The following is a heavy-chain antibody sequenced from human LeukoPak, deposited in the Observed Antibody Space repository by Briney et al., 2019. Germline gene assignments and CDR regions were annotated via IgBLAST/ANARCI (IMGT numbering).Heavy chain of an antibody. CDR3: VRGPYGASISSWFDP. CDR2: IYYNGGT. D-gene: IGHD4/OR15-4a*01. CDR1: GDSITGYS. Sequence: SETLSLTCSVSGDSITGYSWSWIRQTPGKGLEWIGYIYYNGGTHYNPSLNSRLSMSVDTPNKQFSLNLRSVTAADTAVYYCVRGPYGASISSWFDPWGQGLLVTVSS. J-gene: IGHJ5*02. V-gene: IGHV4-59*01.